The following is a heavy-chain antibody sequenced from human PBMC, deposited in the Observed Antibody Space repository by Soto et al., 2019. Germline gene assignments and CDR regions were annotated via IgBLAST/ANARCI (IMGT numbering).Heavy chain of an antibody. CDR1: GGTFSSYA. CDR3: ACGMVGATPSPPID. CDR2: IIPIFGTA. V-gene: IGHV1-69*12. D-gene: IGHD1-26*01. J-gene: IGHJ4*02. Sequence: QVQLVQSGAEVKKPGSSVKVSCKASGGTFSSYAISWVRQAPGQGLEWMGGIIPIFGTANYAQKFQGRVTITADDSPSTAYLELSSLRSEGTAVYYWACGMVGATPSPPIDWGQGTLVTVSS.